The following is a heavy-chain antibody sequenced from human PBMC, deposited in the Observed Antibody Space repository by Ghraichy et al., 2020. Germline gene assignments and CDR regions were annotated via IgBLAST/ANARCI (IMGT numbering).Heavy chain of an antibody. J-gene: IGHJ6*02. D-gene: IGHD6-19*01. CDR3: ARDSGSGWYGGRYYYYYGMDV. V-gene: IGHV4-34*01. CDR1: GGSFSGYY. Sequence: SETLSLTCAVYGGSFSGYYWSWIRQPPGKGLEWIGEINHSGSTNYNPSLKSRVTISVDTSKNQFSLKLSSVTAADTAVYYCARDSGSGWYGGRYYYYYGMDVWGQGTTVTVSS. CDR2: INHSGST.